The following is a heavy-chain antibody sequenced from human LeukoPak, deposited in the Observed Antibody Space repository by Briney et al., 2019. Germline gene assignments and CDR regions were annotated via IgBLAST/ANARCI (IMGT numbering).Heavy chain of an antibody. J-gene: IGHJ1*01. CDR3: AKAPLRSSSTSCYSEFQH. CDR2: ISGSGGST. Sequence: GGSLRLSCAASGFTFSSYAMSWVRQAPGKGLEWVSAISGSGGSTYYADSVKGRFTISRDNSKNTLYLQMNSLRAEDTAVYYCAKAPLRSSSTSCYSEFQHWGQGTLVTVSS. CDR1: GFTFSSYA. D-gene: IGHD2-2*01. V-gene: IGHV3-23*01.